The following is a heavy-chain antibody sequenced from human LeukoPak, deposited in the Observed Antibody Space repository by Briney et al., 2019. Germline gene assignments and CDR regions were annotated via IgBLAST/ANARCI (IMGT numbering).Heavy chain of an antibody. J-gene: IGHJ4*02. CDR3: ARAKPKNMVRGLIMRRESRYYFDY. D-gene: IGHD3-10*01. V-gene: IGHV3-53*01. CDR2: IYSGGST. CDR1: GFTVSSNY. Sequence: GASLRLSCAASGFTVSSNYMSWVRQAPEEGLEWVSVIYSGGSTYYADSVKGRFTISRDNSKSTLYIQMNSLRAEDTAVYYCARAKPKNMVRGLIMRRESRYYFDYWGQGTLVTVSS.